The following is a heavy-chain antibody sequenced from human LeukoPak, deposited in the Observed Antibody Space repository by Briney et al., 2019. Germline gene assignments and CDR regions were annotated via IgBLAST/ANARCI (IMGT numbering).Heavy chain of an antibody. CDR3: ARDRSYDSSGYPFDF. V-gene: IGHV3-66*02. D-gene: IGHD3-22*01. Sequence: GGSLRLSCAAPGLTVSDNYMTWVRQAPGKGLEWVSVIYAGGSTFYADSVKGRFTISRDNSRNTVYLQMNSLRAEDTAVYYCARDRSYDSSGYPFDFWGQGTLVTVSS. CDR1: GLTVSDNY. CDR2: IYAGGST. J-gene: IGHJ4*02.